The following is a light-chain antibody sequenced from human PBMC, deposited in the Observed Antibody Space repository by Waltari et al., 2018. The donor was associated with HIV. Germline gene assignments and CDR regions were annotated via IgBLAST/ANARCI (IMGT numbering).Light chain of an antibody. J-gene: IGKJ2*03. Sequence: EIVLTQSPGTLSLSPGERATLSCRASHSVTNFLAWYQQKPGQAPRLLIYDASTMAAGIQARFSGSGSGTDFTLTISISEPEDLGVNYCQQRSNWPSFGQGTRLDI. CDR2: DAS. CDR1: HSVTNF. V-gene: IGKV3-11*01. CDR3: QQRSNWPS.